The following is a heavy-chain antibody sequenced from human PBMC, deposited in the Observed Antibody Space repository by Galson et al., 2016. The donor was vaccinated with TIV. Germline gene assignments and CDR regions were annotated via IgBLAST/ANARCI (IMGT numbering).Heavy chain of an antibody. CDR2: IYSGGST. V-gene: IGHV3-66*02. J-gene: IGHJ6*02. Sequence: SLRLSCAASGFIVSGNYMTWVRQAPGKGLEWVSLIYSGGSTSYADSVKGRLTISRDNSKNTVYLQMNSLRADDTAVYYCARDRRHCGNECYLYYYYGMDVWGQGTTVTVSS. D-gene: IGHD2-21*01. CDR3: ARDRRHCGNECYLYYYYGMDV. CDR1: GFIVSGNY.